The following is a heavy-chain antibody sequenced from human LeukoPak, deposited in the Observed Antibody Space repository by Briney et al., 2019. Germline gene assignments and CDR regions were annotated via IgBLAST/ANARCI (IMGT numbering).Heavy chain of an antibody. CDR2: IYHSGST. D-gene: IGHD2-15*01. CDR3: ARVVVVVAATGGGSWFDP. CDR1: GYSISSGYY. J-gene: IGHJ5*02. V-gene: IGHV4-38-2*02. Sequence: SETLSLTCTVSGYSISSGYYWGWIRQPPGKGLEWIGSIYHSGSTYYNPSLKSRVTISVDTSKNQFSLKLSSVTAADTAVYYCARVVVVVAATGGGSWFDPWGQGTLVTVSS.